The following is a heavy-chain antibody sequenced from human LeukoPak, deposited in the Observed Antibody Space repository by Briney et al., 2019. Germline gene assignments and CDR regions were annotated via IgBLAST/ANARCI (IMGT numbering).Heavy chain of an antibody. J-gene: IGHJ4*02. D-gene: IGHD3-9*01. CDR1: GFTFSSYA. Sequence: PGGSLRLSCAASGFTFSSYAMSWVRQAPGKGLEWVSAISGSGGSTYYADSVKGRFTISRDNSKNTLYLQMNSLRAEDTAVYYCAEDRDYDILTGSSDSWGQGTLVTVSS. CDR3: AEDRDYDILTGSSDS. V-gene: IGHV3-23*01. CDR2: ISGSGGST.